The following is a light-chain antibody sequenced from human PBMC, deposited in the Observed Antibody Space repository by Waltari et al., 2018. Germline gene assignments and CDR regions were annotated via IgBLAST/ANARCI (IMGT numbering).Light chain of an antibody. V-gene: IGLV2-14*01. Sequence: QSALTQPASVSGSPGQSLTIPCSGTASDVGAYDFSPWYQQHPGKAPHLIIYEVSNRPSGISNRFSASKSGNTASLTISGLQAEDEADYYCSSYTTSSAPGVFGTGTRVTVL. CDR3: SSYTTSSAPGV. CDR2: EVS. J-gene: IGLJ1*01. CDR1: ASDVGAYDF.